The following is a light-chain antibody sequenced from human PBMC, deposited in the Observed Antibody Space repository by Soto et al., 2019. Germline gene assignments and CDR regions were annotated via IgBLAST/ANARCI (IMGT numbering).Light chain of an antibody. Sequence: HYPVPLSFSPWYIVTLSCRASQSVDINLAWYQQRAGQAPRLLVYGASTKATDMPGRFSGRGSGTEFTLTINNLQSEDFAVYYCQQYRNWPPTFGQGTKVDIK. CDR1: QSVDIN. CDR2: GAS. V-gene: IGKV3-15*01. CDR3: QQYRNWPPT. J-gene: IGKJ1*01.